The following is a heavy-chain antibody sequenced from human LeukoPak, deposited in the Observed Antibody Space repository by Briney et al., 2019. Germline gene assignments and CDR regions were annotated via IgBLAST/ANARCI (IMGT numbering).Heavy chain of an antibody. CDR3: AELGITMIGGV. J-gene: IGHJ6*04. D-gene: IGHD3-10*02. V-gene: IGHV3-20*04. CDR2: TNWNGART. CDR1: GFTFDDYG. Sequence: PGGSLLLSCAASGFTFDDYGMSWVRQAPGKGLEWVSGTNWNGARTGYADSVKGRFTISRDNAKNSLYLQMNSLRAEDTAVYYCAELGITMIGGVWGKGTTVTISS.